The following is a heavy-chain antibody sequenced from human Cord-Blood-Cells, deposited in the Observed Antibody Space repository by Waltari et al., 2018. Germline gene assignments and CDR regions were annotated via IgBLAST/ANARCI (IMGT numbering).Heavy chain of an antibody. CDR1: GYTFTSSG. D-gene: IGHD2-2*02. Sequence: QVQLVRSGAEVKKPGASVKVSCKASGYTFTSSGISWVRQAPGQGLEWMGWISAYNGNTNYAQKLQGRVTMTTDTSTSTAYMELRSLRSDDTAVYYCARDIVVVPAAIGADYWGQGTLVTVSS. CDR3: ARDIVVVPAAIGADY. CDR2: ISAYNGNT. J-gene: IGHJ4*02. V-gene: IGHV1-18*01.